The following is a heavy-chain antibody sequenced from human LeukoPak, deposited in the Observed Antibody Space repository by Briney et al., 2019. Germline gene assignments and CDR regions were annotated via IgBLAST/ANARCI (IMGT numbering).Heavy chain of an antibody. CDR1: GGSFSGFY. D-gene: IGHD3-22*01. CDR2: INHSGST. CDR3: ATLGEYYDTSGYYYN. J-gene: IGHJ4*02. Sequence: SETLSLTCAVSGGSFSGFYWSWIRQPPGKGLEWIGEINHSGSTYYNPSLKSRVTISADTSKNQFSLKLTSVTAADTAVYYCATLGEYYDTSGYYYNWGQGTLVTVSS. V-gene: IGHV4-34*01.